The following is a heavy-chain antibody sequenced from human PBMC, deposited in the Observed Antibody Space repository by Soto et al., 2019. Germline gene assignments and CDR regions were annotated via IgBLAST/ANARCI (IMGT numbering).Heavy chain of an antibody. CDR2: IYYSGST. CDR3: AREVVVAATNNWFDP. J-gene: IGHJ5*02. D-gene: IGHD2-15*01. Sequence: QVQLQESGPGLVKPSETLSLTCTVSGGSISSYYWSWIRQPPGKGLEWIGYIYYSGSTNYNPSLKSRVTISVDTSKNQFSLKLSSVTAADTAVYYCAREVVVAATNNWFDPWGQGTLVTVSS. CDR1: GGSISSYY. V-gene: IGHV4-59*01.